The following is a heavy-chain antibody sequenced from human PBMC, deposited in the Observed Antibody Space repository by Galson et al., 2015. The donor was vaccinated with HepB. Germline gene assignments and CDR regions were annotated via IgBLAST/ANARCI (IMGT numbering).Heavy chain of an antibody. CDR3: ARDPPNGDLLWFGEFYAFDI. CDR2: ISSSSSYI. D-gene: IGHD3-10*01. CDR1: GFTFSSYS. V-gene: IGHV3-21*01. Sequence: SLRLSCAASGFTFSSYSMNWVRQAPGKGLEWVSSISSSSSYIYYADSVKGRFTISRDNAKNSLYLQMNSLRAEDTAVYYCARDPPNGDLLWFGEFYAFDIWGQGTMVTVSS. J-gene: IGHJ3*02.